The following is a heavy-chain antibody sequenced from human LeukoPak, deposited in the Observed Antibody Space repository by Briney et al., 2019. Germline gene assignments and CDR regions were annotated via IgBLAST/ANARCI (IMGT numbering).Heavy chain of an antibody. CDR3: ARHPTLGGYCSSTSCPYYMDV. D-gene: IGHD2-2*01. J-gene: IGHJ6*03. CDR2: INHSGRT. Sequence: SETLSLTCAVYGGSFSGYYWSWIRQPPGKGLEWIGEINHSGRTNYNPSLKSRVTISVDTSKNQFSLKLSSVTAADTAVYYCARHPTLGGYCSSTSCPYYMDVWGKGTTVTVSS. V-gene: IGHV4-34*01. CDR1: GGSFSGYY.